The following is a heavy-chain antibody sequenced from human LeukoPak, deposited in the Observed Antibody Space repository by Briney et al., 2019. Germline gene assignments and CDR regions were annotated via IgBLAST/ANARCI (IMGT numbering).Heavy chain of an antibody. V-gene: IGHV4-4*02. Sequence: SETLSLTCAVSGGSISSSNWWSWVRQSPGKGLEWIGEIYHSGSTNYYPSLKSRVTISVDKSKNQFSLRLSSATAADTAVYYCARYCGGDCYGCFDYWGQGTLVTVSS. D-gene: IGHD2-21*02. CDR3: ARYCGGDCYGCFDY. CDR1: GGSISSSNW. CDR2: IYHSGST. J-gene: IGHJ4*02.